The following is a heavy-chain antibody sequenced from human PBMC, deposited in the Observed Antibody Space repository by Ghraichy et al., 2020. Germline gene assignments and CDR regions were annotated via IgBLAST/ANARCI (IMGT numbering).Heavy chain of an antibody. CDR3: ARAQAV. J-gene: IGHJ4*02. CDR1: GLTFSNYW. V-gene: IGHV3-7*04. CDR2: INPEGSDK. Sequence: GGSLRLSCEASGLTFSNYWLNWVRQAPGKGLEWVGGINPEGSDKYYVDSVKGRFTISRDNAMNSLYLQMTSLRAEDTAVYYCARAQAVWGQGTLVTVSS. D-gene: IGHD6-19*01.